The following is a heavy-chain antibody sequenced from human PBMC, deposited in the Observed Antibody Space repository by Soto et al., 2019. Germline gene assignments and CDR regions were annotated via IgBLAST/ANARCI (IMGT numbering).Heavy chain of an antibody. Sequence: QVQLVKSGAEVKKPGASVKVSCKASGYTFTSYGISWVRQAPGQGLEWMGWISGYNGNTNYAQKLQGRVTMTTDTSTSTAYMELRSLRSDDTAVYSCARWSGSSAVYYYYYGMDVWGQGTTVTVSS. CDR2: ISGYNGNT. V-gene: IGHV1-18*01. CDR3: ARWSGSSAVYYYYYGMDV. CDR1: GYTFTSYG. J-gene: IGHJ6*02. D-gene: IGHD6-6*01.